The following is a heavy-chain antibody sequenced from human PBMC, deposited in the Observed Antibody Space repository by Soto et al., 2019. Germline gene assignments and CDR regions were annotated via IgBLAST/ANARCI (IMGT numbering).Heavy chain of an antibody. D-gene: IGHD3-22*01. CDR3: AIEPRSRGYLVY. V-gene: IGHV4-31*02. J-gene: IGHJ4*02. Sequence: SETLSLTCTVSGGSFSSGNYYWSWIRQHPGKGLEWIGYIYYSGSTYYNPSLKSRVTISLDTSKNQFSLNLSSVTAADTAVYYCAIEPRSRGYLVYWGQGTRVTFPS. CDR1: GGSFSSGNYY. CDR2: IYYSGST.